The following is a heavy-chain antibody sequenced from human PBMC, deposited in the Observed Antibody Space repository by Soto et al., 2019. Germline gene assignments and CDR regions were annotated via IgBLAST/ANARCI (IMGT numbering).Heavy chain of an antibody. J-gene: IGHJ6*02. CDR3: ARKIAVAGNYYYYYGMDV. V-gene: IGHV6-1*01. CDR1: GDSVSRNSAA. CDR2: TYYRSKWYN. D-gene: IGHD6-19*01. Sequence: PSQTLALACGISGDSVSRNSAACNCIRQSPSRGVELLGRTYYRSKWYNDYAVSVKSRITINPDTSKNQFSLQLNSVTPEDTAVYYCARKIAVAGNYYYYYGMDVCGQGTTVTVSS.